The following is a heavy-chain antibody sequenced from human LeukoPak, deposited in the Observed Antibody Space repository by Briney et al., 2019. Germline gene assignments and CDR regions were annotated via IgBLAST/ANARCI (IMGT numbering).Heavy chain of an antibody. Sequence: GGPLRLSCAASGFTFSSYVMHWVRQAPGKGLEWVAVISYDGSNKYYADSVKGRFTISRDNSKATLYLQMNSLRAEDTAVYYCARDSRISRSYYYGMDVWGQGTTVTVSS. CDR3: ARDSRISRSYYYGMDV. V-gene: IGHV3-30-3*01. J-gene: IGHJ6*02. CDR2: ISYDGSNK. D-gene: IGHD2/OR15-2a*01. CDR1: GFTFSSYV.